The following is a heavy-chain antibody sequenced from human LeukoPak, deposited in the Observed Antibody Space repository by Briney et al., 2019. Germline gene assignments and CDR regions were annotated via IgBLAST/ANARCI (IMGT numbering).Heavy chain of an antibody. V-gene: IGHV3-23*01. CDR3: AKDVRPKIAAAGKS. Sequence: PGGFLRLSCAASGFTFSSYAMSWVRQAPGKGLEWVSAISGSGGSTYYADSVKGRFTISRDNSKNTLYLQMNSLRAEDTAVYYCAKDVRPKIAAAGKSWGQGTLVTVSS. CDR2: ISGSGGST. D-gene: IGHD6-13*01. J-gene: IGHJ4*02. CDR1: GFTFSSYA.